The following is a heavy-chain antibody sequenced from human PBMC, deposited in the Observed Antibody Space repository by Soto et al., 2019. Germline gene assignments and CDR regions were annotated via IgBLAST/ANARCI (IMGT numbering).Heavy chain of an antibody. Sequence: QVQLVESGGGVVQPGRSLRLSCAASGFTFSSYGMHWVRQAPGKGLEWVAVISYDGSNKYYADSVKGRFTISRDNSKNTRYLQMNSRRAEDTAVYYCAKDRIDYRKSQAQWFAPWGQGTLVTVSS. CDR2: ISYDGSNK. CDR1: GFTFSSYG. D-gene: IGHD4-4*01. CDR3: AKDRIDYRKSQAQWFAP. V-gene: IGHV3-30*18. J-gene: IGHJ5*02.